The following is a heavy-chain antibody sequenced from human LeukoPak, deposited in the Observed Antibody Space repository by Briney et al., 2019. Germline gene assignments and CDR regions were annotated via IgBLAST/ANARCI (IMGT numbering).Heavy chain of an antibody. CDR1: GGSISSGGYS. J-gene: IGHJ5*02. Sequence: PSETLSLTCAVSGGSISSGGYSWSWIRQPPGKGLEWIGYIYHSGSTYYNPSLKSRVTISVDRSKNQFSLKLSSVTAADTAVYYCARARGSTSFLNWFDPWGQGTLVTVSS. D-gene: IGHD2-2*01. CDR2: IYHSGST. V-gene: IGHV4-30-2*01. CDR3: ARARGSTSFLNWFDP.